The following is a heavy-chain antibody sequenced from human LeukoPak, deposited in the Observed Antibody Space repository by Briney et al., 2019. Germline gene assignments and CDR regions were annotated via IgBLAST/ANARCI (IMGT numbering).Heavy chain of an antibody. CDR1: GGSISGGGYY. CDR3: ARAVSSWSNSFDY. D-gene: IGHD6-13*01. CDR2: IYYSGST. Sequence: SETLSLTCTVSGGSISGGGYYWSWIRQHPGKGLEWIGYIYYSGSTYYNPSLKSRVTISVDTSKNQFSLKLSSVTAADTAVYYCARAVSSWSNSFDYWGQGTLVTVSS. V-gene: IGHV4-31*03. J-gene: IGHJ4*02.